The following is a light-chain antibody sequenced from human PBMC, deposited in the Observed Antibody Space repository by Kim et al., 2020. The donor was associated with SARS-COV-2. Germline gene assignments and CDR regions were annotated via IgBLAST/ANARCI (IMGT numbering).Light chain of an antibody. V-gene: IGLV3-1*01. CDR1: KLGNKY. J-gene: IGLJ3*02. CDR3: QAWDNNIWV. Sequence: SYELTQPPSVSVSPGQTASITCSGDKLGNKYACWYQQKPGQSPVLVIYEDLKRPSGIPERFSGSNSGNTATLTISGTQAMDEADYYCQAWDNNIWVFGGGTQLTVL. CDR2: EDL.